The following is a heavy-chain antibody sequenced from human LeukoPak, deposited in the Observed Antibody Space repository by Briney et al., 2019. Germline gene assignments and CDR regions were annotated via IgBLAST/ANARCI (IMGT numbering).Heavy chain of an antibody. CDR1: GGSISSSSYY. J-gene: IGHJ3*02. D-gene: IGHD2/OR15-2a*01. CDR3: ELLSLSPHAFDI. V-gene: IGHV4-39*06. Sequence: PSETLSLTCTVSGGSISSSSYYWGWIRQPPGKGLEWIGIIYYSGSTYYNPSLKSRVTISVDTSKNQFPLKLSSVTAADTAVYYCELLSLSPHAFDIWGQGTMVTVSS. CDR2: IYYSGST.